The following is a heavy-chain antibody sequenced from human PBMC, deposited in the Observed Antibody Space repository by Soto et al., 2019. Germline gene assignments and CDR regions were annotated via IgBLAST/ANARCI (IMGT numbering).Heavy chain of an antibody. CDR2: MNPDSGST. CDR3: ARGRFIRTGYDSGWYFAL. J-gene: IGHJ5*02. Sequence: QVQLVQSGAEVKKPGASVKFFCKPSGYPFTSYHVNWVRQAPGQGRAWMGWMNPDSGSTDYALKFQGRLTMTRNTSMTTAYVELRSLLSGYAAIYYCARGRFIRTGYDSGWYFALWGQGTQVMVSS. V-gene: IGHV1-8*01. CDR1: GYPFTSYH. D-gene: IGHD6-19*01.